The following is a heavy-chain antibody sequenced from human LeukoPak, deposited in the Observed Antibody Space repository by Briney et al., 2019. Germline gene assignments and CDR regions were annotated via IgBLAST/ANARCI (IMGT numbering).Heavy chain of an antibody. Sequence: ASVKISCKASGYTFTGYYMHWVRQAPGQGLEWMGWINPNSGGTNYAQKFQGRVTMTRDTSISTAYMELSRLRSDDTAVYYCALTAMATDYFDYWGQGTLVTVPS. D-gene: IGHD5-18*01. CDR1: GYTFTGYY. CDR3: ALTAMATDYFDY. V-gene: IGHV1-2*02. CDR2: INPNSGGT. J-gene: IGHJ4*02.